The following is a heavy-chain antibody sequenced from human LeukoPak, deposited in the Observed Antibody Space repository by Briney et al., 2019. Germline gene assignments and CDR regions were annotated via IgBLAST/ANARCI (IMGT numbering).Heavy chain of an antibody. J-gene: IGHJ4*02. Sequence: GGSLRLSCTASGFTFGDYAMSWFRQAPEKGLEWVGFIRSKAYGGTTEYAASVKGRFTISRDDSKSIAYLQMNSLKTEDTAVYYCTRAPREMATMTYYFDYWGQGTLVTVSS. CDR1: GFTFGDYA. V-gene: IGHV3-49*03. CDR2: IRSKAYGGTT. D-gene: IGHD5-24*01. CDR3: TRAPREMATMTYYFDY.